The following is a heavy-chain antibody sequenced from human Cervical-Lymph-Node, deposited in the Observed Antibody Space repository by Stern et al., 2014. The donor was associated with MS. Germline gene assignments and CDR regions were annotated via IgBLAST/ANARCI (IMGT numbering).Heavy chain of an antibody. CDR2: IKSYLDGGTT. Sequence: EVQLEESGGGLVRPGGSLRLSCSAPGISFSHVWMTWVRQAPGKGLEWVGRIKSYLDGGTTNYAVPVQDRFTISRDDSKAMVYLQMNSLKADDTGVYYCATDYYDRRNHWGQGTLVTVSS. V-gene: IGHV3-15*06. D-gene: IGHD3-22*01. CDR1: GISFSHVW. J-gene: IGHJ1*01. CDR3: ATDYYDRRNH.